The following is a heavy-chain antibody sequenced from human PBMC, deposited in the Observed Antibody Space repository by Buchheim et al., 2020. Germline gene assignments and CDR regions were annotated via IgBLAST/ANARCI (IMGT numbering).Heavy chain of an antibody. V-gene: IGHV3-33*01. CDR1: GFTFSSYG. D-gene: IGHD3-10*01. Sequence: VQLVESGGGVVQPGRSLRLSCAASGFTFSSYGMHWVRQAPGKGLEWVAVIWYDGSNKYYADSVKGRFTISRDNSKNTLYLQMNSLRSEDTAVYYCACARNSYATIGSGGGWIDFCGQ. J-gene: IGHJ5*02. CDR2: IWYDGSNK. CDR3: ACARNSYATIGSGGGWIDF.